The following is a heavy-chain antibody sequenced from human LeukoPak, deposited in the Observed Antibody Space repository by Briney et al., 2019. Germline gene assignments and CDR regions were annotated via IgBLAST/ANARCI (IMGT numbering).Heavy chain of an antibody. CDR3: AREANYYGSEMFDY. J-gene: IGHJ4*02. CDR1: GFTFSSYA. V-gene: IGHV3-30-3*01. CDR2: ISYDGSNK. D-gene: IGHD3-10*01. Sequence: PGRSLRLSCAASGFTFSSYAMPWVRQAPGKGLEWVAVISYDGSNKYYADSVKGRFTISRDNSKNTLYLQMNSLRAEDTAVYYCAREANYYGSEMFDYWGQGTLVTVSS.